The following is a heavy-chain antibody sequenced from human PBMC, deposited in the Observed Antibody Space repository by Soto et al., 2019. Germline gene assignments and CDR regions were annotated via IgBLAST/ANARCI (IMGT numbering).Heavy chain of an antibody. CDR1: GISVSTSDYY. Sequence: PSETLSLTCTVSGISVSTSDYYWGWVRQPPGKGLDWIGNIYYSGSTFYNPSLRSRVTLSVDTSKNQFSLRLNSVTAADTAVYFCACLVVPASRNSGFDYWGQGTLVTVSS. D-gene: IGHD2-15*01. J-gene: IGHJ4*02. CDR3: ACLVVPASRNSGFDY. CDR2: IYYSGST. V-gene: IGHV4-39*01.